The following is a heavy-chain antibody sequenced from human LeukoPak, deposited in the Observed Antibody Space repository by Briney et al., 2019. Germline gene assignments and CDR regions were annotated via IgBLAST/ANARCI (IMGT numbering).Heavy chain of an antibody. CDR3: VRSEINDYSKY. D-gene: IGHD4-11*01. CDR1: GYRISSGYH. V-gene: IGHV4-38-2*02. Sequence: TSETLSLTCTVSGYRISSGYHWGWIRQTPGKGLEWLGSIDQSGSAYDNPSLRSRVTISLDTSKNQVYLKVNSVTAADTAVYYCVRSEINDYSKYWGQGTLVTVSS. CDR2: IDQSGSA. J-gene: IGHJ4*02.